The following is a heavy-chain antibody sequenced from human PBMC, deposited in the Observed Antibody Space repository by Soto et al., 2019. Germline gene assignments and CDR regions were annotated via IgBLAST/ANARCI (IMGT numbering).Heavy chain of an antibody. CDR1: GGSISSGGYY. CDR3: AREVAAGLLNYFDY. Sequence: PAETLSLTCTVSGGSISSGGYYWIWIRQHPGKGLEWIGYIYYSGSTYYNPSLKSRVTISVDTSKNQFSLKLSSVTAADTAVYYCAREVAAGLLNYFDYWGQGTLVTVSS. J-gene: IGHJ4*02. D-gene: IGHD2-15*01. V-gene: IGHV4-31*03. CDR2: IYYSGST.